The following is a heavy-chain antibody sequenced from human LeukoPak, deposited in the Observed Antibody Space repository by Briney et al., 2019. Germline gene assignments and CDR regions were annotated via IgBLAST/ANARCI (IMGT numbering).Heavy chain of an antibody. D-gene: IGHD6-19*01. CDR1: GCTFSSYW. Sequence: GGSLRLSCAASGCTFSSYWMSWVRQAPGKGLEWVANIKQDGSEKYYVDSVKGRFTISRDNAKNSLYLQMNSLRAEDTAVYYCARESSSGWYPYYYYYMDVWGKGTTVTVSS. J-gene: IGHJ6*03. V-gene: IGHV3-7*01. CDR2: IKQDGSEK. CDR3: ARESSSGWYPYYYYYMDV.